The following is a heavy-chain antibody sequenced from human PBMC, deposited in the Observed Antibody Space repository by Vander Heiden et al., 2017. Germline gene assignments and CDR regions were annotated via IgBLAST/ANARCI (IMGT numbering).Heavy chain of an antibody. J-gene: IGHJ3*02. CDR2: INPSGGSP. V-gene: IGHV1-46*01. Sequence: QVQLVQSGAEVKNPVAAVRVSCTASGYTFTTYYMHWVRQAPGQGLEWMGIINPSGGSPSYAQTFQGRVTMTRDTSTSTVYMELSSLRSEDTAVYYCARAVSPRTALDAFDIWGQGTMLTVSS. CDR3: ARAVSPRTALDAFDI. CDR1: GYTFTTYY.